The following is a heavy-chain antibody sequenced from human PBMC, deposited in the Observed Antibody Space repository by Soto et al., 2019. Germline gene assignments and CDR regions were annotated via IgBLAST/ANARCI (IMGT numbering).Heavy chain of an antibody. Sequence: SETLSLTCTVSGGSISSGDYYWIWIRHPPGKGLEWIGYIYYSGSTYYNPSLKSRVTISVDTSKNQLSLKLSSVTAADTAVYYCARGSIAAAGDFDYWGQGTLVTVSS. J-gene: IGHJ4*02. CDR1: GGSISSGDYY. CDR3: ARGSIAAAGDFDY. V-gene: IGHV4-30-4*01. CDR2: IYYSGST. D-gene: IGHD6-13*01.